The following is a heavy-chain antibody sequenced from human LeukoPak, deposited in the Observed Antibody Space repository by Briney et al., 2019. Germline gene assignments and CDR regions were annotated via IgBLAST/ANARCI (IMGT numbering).Heavy chain of an antibody. D-gene: IGHD6-13*01. V-gene: IGHV3-21*01. CDR2: ISSSSSYI. CDR3: ARDFRGSSWYFDY. J-gene: IGHJ4*02. Sequence: PGGSLRLSCAASGFTFSSYSMNWVRQAPGKGLEWVSSISSSSSYIYYADSVKGRFTISRDNAKNSLYLQMNSLRAEDTAVYYCARDFRGSSWYFDYWGQGTLVTVSS. CDR1: GFTFSSYS.